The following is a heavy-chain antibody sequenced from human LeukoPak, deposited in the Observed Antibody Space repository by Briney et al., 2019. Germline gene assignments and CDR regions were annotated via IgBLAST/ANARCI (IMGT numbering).Heavy chain of an antibody. Sequence: ASVKVSCKASGYTFTSYGISWVRQAPGQGLEWMGWISAYNGNTNYAQKLQGRVTMTTDTSTSTAYMELRSLRSDDTAVYYCARDLPPGGSYPERNNWFDPWGQGTLVTASS. V-gene: IGHV1-18*01. D-gene: IGHD1-26*01. CDR3: ARDLPPGGSYPERNNWFDP. CDR2: ISAYNGNT. J-gene: IGHJ5*02. CDR1: GYTFTSYG.